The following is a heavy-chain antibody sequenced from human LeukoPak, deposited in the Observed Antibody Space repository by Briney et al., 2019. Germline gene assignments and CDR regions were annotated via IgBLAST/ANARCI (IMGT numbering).Heavy chain of an antibody. CDR3: AGGAGVYYYGMDV. Sequence: GGSLRPSCAASGLTFSNYGLSWVRQAPGKGLEWDSAISGGGSATYYADPVKGRFTISRDNSKNTLFLQMNILRVDDTAVYYCAGGAGVYYYGMDVWGQGTSVTVSS. CDR1: GLTFSNYG. V-gene: IGHV3-23*01. CDR2: ISGGGSAT. J-gene: IGHJ6*02.